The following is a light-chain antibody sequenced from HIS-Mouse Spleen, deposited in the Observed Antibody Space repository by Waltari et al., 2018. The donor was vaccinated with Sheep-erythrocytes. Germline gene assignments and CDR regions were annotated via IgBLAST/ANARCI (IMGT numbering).Light chain of an antibody. V-gene: IGLV3-1*01. CDR2: QAS. J-gene: IGLJ2*01. CDR1: TLGAKY. Sequence: SYELTQPPSVSVPPGQTPSITCSCATLGAKYSSGYQQKPGPSTVLVIYQASKRPSGIPERFSGSNSGNTATLTISGTQAMDEADYYCQAWDSSTAWNVVFGGGTKLTVL. CDR3: QAWDSSTAWNVV.